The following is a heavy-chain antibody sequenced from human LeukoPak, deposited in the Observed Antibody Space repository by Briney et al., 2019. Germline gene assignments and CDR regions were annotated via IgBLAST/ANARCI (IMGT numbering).Heavy chain of an antibody. V-gene: IGHV3-23*01. CDR1: GFTFSYYV. CDR3: ARKTPLNPHNY. Sequence: PGGSLRLSCAASGFTFSYYVMSRVRQAPGKGLEWVSTISNYTYYADSVKGRFTISRDNSKNTLYLQMNSLRAEDTAVYYCARKTPLNPHNYWGQGTLVTVSS. CDR2: ISNYT. J-gene: IGHJ4*02.